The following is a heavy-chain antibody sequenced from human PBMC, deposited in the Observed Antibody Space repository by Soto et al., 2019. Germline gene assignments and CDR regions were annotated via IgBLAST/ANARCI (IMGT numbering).Heavy chain of an antibody. J-gene: IGHJ6*02. CDR3: ARAGEDIVVVVAVSYYYYGMDV. CDR2: ISAYNGNT. D-gene: IGHD2-15*01. V-gene: IGHV1-18*01. Sequence: ASVKVSCKASGYTFTSYGISWVRQAPGQGLEWMGWISAYNGNTNYAQKLQGRVTMTTDTSTSTAYMELRSLRSDDTAVYYCARAGEDIVVVVAVSYYYYGMDVWGQGTTVTVSS. CDR1: GYTFTSYG.